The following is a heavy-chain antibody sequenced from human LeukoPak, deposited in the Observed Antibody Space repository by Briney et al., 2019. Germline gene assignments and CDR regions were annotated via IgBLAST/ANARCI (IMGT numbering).Heavy chain of an antibody. CDR1: GFTFSSYG. Sequence: QPGRSLRLSCAASGFTFSSYGMHWVRQAPGKGLEWVAVIWYDGSNKYYADSVKGRFTISRDNSKNTLYLQMNSLRAEETAVYYCARALPRTPGYYYGTDVWGKGTTVTVSS. CDR3: ARALPRTPGYYYGTDV. V-gene: IGHV3-33*01. J-gene: IGHJ6*04. D-gene: IGHD4-23*01. CDR2: IWYDGSNK.